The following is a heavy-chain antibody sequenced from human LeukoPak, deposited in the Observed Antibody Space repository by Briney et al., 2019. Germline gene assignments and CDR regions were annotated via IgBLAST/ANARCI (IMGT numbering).Heavy chain of an antibody. D-gene: IGHD3-16*01. CDR1: GGSFSGYY. CDR2: INHSGST. V-gene: IGHV4-34*01. J-gene: IGHJ6*02. Sequence: SETLSLTCAVYGGSFSGYYWSWIRQPPGKGLEWIGEINHSGSTNYNPSLKSRVTISVDTSKNQFSLKLSSVTAADTAVYYCARDGGDGYNPYYYYGMDVWGQGTTVTVSS. CDR3: ARDGGDGYNPYYYYGMDV.